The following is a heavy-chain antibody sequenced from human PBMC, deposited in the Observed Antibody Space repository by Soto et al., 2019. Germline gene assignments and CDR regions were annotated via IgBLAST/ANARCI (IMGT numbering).Heavy chain of an antibody. Sequence: ASVKVSCKASGYTFTSYGISWVRQAPGQGLEWMGWISAYNGNTNYAQKLQGRVTMTTDTSTSTAYMELRSLRSDDTAVYYCARASYIGRCITGTPVDYWGQGTLVTVSS. CDR1: GYTFTSYG. D-gene: IGHD1-20*01. CDR3: ARASYIGRCITGTPVDY. CDR2: ISAYNGNT. J-gene: IGHJ4*02. V-gene: IGHV1-18*01.